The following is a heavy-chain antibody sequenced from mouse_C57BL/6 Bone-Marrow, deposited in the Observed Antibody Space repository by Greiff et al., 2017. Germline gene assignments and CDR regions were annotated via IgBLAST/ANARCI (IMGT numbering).Heavy chain of an antibody. D-gene: IGHD6-1*01. CDR2: IYPRDGST. CDR1: GYTFTDHT. J-gene: IGHJ1*03. Sequence: LVESDAELVKPGASVKISCKVSGYTFTDHTIHWMKQRPEQGLEWIGYIYPRDGSTKYNEKFKGKATVTADKSSSTAYMQLNSLTSEDSAVYFCASPLYRGDFDVWGTGTTVTVSS. V-gene: IGHV1-78*01. CDR3: ASPLYRGDFDV.